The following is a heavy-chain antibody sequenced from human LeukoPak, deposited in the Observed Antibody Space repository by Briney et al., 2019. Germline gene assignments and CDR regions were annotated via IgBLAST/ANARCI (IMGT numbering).Heavy chain of an antibody. Sequence: SVNVSCKASGGTFSSYAISWVRQAPGQGLEWMGGIIPIFGTANYAQKFQGRVTITADESTSTAYMELSSLRSEDTAVYYCARLITMVRGVMENWGQGTLVTLFS. CDR3: ARLITMVRGVMEN. CDR2: IIPIFGTA. J-gene: IGHJ4*02. V-gene: IGHV1-69*01. CDR1: GGTFSSYA. D-gene: IGHD3-10*01.